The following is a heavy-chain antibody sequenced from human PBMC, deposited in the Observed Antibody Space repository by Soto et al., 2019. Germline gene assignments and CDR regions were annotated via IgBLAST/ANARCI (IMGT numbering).Heavy chain of an antibody. V-gene: IGHV3-23*01. CDR3: AKLTGKMLRGVTTDY. CDR2: LSGSGAST. D-gene: IGHD3-10*01. CDR1: GFTFSNYA. Sequence: PGGSLRLSCAASGFTFSNYAMSWVRQAPGKGLEWISTLSGSGASTYYADSVKGRFTISRDNSKNSLFLQMNSLRVEDTAVYYCAKLTGKMLRGVTTDYWGQGTLVTVSS. J-gene: IGHJ4*02.